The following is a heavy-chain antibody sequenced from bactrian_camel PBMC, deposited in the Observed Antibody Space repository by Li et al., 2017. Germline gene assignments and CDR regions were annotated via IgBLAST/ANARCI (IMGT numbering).Heavy chain of an antibody. CDR1: GFTFSSYA. CDR2: INRNGGT. V-gene: IGHV3S25*01. Sequence: QLVESGGGLVQPGGSLRLSCAASGFTFSSYAMYWVRQAPGKGLEWVSTINRNGGTYYVDSVKGRFTISRDNAKNTVDLQMNSLKPEDTAVYYCVGDLLTLVRSANYWGQGTQVTVS. D-gene: IGHD6*01. CDR3: VGDLLTLVRSANY. J-gene: IGHJ4*01.